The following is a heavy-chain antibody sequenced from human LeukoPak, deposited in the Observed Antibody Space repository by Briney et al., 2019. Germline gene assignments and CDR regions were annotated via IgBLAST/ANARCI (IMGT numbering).Heavy chain of an antibody. CDR1: GFTFSNYA. CDR2: ISTDSGTL. V-gene: IGHV3-48*02. Sequence: PGGSLRLSCAASGFTFSNYAMHWVRQAPGKGLEWISFISTDSGTLYYADSVKGRFTISRDNAANSLYLQMNNLRDEDTAVYYCARRDPFDYWGQGTMVTVSS. J-gene: IGHJ4*02. CDR3: ARRDPFDY.